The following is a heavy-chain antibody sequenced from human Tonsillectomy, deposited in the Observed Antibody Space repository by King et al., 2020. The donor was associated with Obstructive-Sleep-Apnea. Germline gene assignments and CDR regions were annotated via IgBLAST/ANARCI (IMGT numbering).Heavy chain of an antibody. CDR2: ISYDGSNK. V-gene: IGHV3-30*18. CDR1: GFTFTSYG. J-gene: IGHJ6*04. Sequence: EQLVQSGGGVVQPGRSLRLSCAASGFTFTSYGMHWVRQAPGKGLEWVAVISYDGSNKYSGDSVKGRFTISRDNSKNTLYLQMNSLRAEDTAVYYCVKTSNSNWYHGMDVWGEGTTVTVSS. CDR3: VKTSNSNWYHGMDV. D-gene: IGHD4-11*01.